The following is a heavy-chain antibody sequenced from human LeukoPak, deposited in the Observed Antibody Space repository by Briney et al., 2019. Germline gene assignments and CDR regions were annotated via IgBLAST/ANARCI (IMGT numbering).Heavy chain of an antibody. V-gene: IGHV3-43*02. CDR3: AREDGDAIAIFGAITDY. CDR2: ISGDGGRT. J-gene: IGHJ4*02. CDR1: GFTFDDHA. Sequence: GGSLRLSCAASGFTFDDHAMHWVRQVPGKGPEWVSLISGDGGRTFYADSVKGRFTISRDNSKNSLYLQMNSLKTEDTALYYCAREDGDAIAIFGAITDYWGQGTLVTVSS. D-gene: IGHD3-3*01.